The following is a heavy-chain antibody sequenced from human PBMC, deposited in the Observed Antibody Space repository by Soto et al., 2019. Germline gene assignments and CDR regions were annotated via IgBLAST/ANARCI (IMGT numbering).Heavy chain of an antibody. CDR3: VRGVDSSFDY. CDR2: TYYRSKWKN. CDR1: GDSVSSNRAA. J-gene: IGHJ4*02. D-gene: IGHD6-13*01. V-gene: IGHV6-1*01. Sequence: PSQTLSLTCVISGDSVSSNRAAWSWVRQSPSRGLEWLRRTYYRSKWKNDYARSVNSRITINPDTSMNQFSLQLNAVTPEDTAGYYCVRGVDSSFDYWGQGTLVTVSS.